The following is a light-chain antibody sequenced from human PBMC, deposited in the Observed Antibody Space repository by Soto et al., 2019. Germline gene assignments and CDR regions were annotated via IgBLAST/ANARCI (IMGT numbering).Light chain of an antibody. V-gene: IGKV3-20*01. CDR2: GAS. Sequence: EIVLTQSPGTLSLSPGERAILSCRASQSVSSSYLAWYQQKPGQAPRLLIYGASTRATGIPDRFGGSGSGTDFTLTISRLEPEDFAVYYCQQYGTSPLFTFGPGTKVDIK. CDR3: QQYGTSPLFT. J-gene: IGKJ3*01. CDR1: QSVSSSY.